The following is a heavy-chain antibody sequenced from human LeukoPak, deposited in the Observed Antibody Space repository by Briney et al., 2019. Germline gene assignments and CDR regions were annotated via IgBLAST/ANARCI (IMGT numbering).Heavy chain of an antibody. CDR1: GFTVSSNY. V-gene: IGHV3-53*01. CDR2: IYSGGST. D-gene: IGHD6-13*01. Sequence: PGGSLRLSCAASGFTVSSNYMSWVRQAPGKGLEWVSVIYSGGSTYYADSVKGRFTISRDNSKNTLYLQMNSLRAEDTAVYYCAGRQLVRLADAFDIWGQRTMVTVSS. J-gene: IGHJ3*02. CDR3: AGRQLVRLADAFDI.